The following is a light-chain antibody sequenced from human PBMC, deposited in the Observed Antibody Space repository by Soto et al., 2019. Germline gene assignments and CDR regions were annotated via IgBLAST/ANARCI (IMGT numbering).Light chain of an antibody. J-gene: IGKJ5*01. CDR3: QQYKSWPPIT. Sequence: EIVMTQSPATLSVSPGEGVTLSCRASHTVPSRIAWYQQKPGQAPSLLIYGASTRATGVPDRFSGTGSGTEFTLTISSLKSEDYAVYYCQQYKSWPPITFGQGTRLEIK. V-gene: IGKV3-15*01. CDR1: HTVPSR. CDR2: GAS.